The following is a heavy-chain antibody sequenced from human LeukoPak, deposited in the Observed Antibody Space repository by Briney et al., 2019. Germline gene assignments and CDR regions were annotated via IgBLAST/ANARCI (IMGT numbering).Heavy chain of an antibody. D-gene: IGHD1-26*01. CDR1: GFTFDDYA. Sequence: GRSLRLSCAASGFTFDDYAMHWVRQAPGKGLEWVSGISWNSGSIGYADSVKGRFTISRDNAKNSLYLQMNSLRAEDTALYYCAKGRSLVGATPDFDYWGQGTLVTVSS. CDR2: ISWNSGSI. J-gene: IGHJ4*02. V-gene: IGHV3-9*01. CDR3: AKGRSLVGATPDFDY.